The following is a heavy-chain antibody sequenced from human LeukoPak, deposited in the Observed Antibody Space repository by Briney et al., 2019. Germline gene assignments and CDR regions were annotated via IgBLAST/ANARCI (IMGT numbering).Heavy chain of an antibody. CDR2: INHSGST. D-gene: IGHD3-22*01. CDR1: GGSFSGYY. V-gene: IGHV4-34*01. Sequence: SETLSLTCAVYGGSFSGYYWSWIRQPPGKGMEWIGEINHSGSTNYNPSLKSRVTISVDTSKNQFSLKLSSVTAADTAVYYCARGPVGSSGPHYFDYWGQGTLVTVSS. CDR3: ARGPVGSSGPHYFDY. J-gene: IGHJ4*02.